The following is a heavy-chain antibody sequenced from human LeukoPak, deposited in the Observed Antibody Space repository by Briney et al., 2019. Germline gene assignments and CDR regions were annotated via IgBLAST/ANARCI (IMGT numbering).Heavy chain of an antibody. Sequence: GGSLRLSCAASGFTVSTNYMSWVRQAPGKGLEWVSVIYSGGKTYYADSVKGRFTISRDNSKNTLYLQMNSLRAEDTAVYYCARGVANYYDSSGYQNWGQGTLVTVSS. V-gene: IGHV3-53*01. CDR1: GFTVSTNY. CDR2: IYSGGKT. J-gene: IGHJ4*02. D-gene: IGHD3-22*01. CDR3: ARGVANYYDSSGYQN.